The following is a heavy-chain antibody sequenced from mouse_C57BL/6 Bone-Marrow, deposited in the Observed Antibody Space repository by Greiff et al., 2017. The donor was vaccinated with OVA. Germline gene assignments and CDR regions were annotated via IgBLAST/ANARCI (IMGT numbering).Heavy chain of an antibody. Sequence: EVQLQQSGPGLVQPSQSLSLTCSVTGYSITSGYYWNWIRQFPGNKLEWMGYISYDGSNNYNPSLKNRISITRDTSKKQFCLKLNSVTTEDTATYYCAREGIYYGNPAWFAYWGQGTLVTVSA. V-gene: IGHV3-6*01. D-gene: IGHD2-1*01. CDR1: GYSITSGYY. CDR3: AREGIYYGNPAWFAY. J-gene: IGHJ3*01. CDR2: ISYDGSN.